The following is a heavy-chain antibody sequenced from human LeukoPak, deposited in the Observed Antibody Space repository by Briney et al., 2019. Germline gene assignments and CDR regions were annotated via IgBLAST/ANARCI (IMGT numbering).Heavy chain of an antibody. CDR2: ISSNGGVT. V-gene: IGHV3-64*04. CDR1: GFTFSTYV. D-gene: IGHD2/OR15-2a*01. J-gene: IGHJ4*02. CDR3: AKGESKDYLNYFDYLNYFDH. Sequence: GGSLRLSCSASGFTFSTYVMHWVRQAPGKGLEYVSVISSNGGVTYYADSVKGRFTISRDNSKNTLSLQMNSLRAEDTAIYYCAKGESKDYLNYFDYLNYFDHWGQGALVTVSS.